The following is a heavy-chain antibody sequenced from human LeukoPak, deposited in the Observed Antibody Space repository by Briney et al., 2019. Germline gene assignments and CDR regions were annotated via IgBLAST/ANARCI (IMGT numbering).Heavy chain of an antibody. Sequence: GGSLRLSCAASGFTFSDYYMSWIRQAPGKGLEWVSYISSSGSTIYYADSVKGRFTISRDNAKNSLYLQMNSLRAEYTAVYYCARGAPNVVVTAILDDAFDIWGQGTMVTVSS. D-gene: IGHD2-21*02. CDR3: ARGAPNVVVTAILDDAFDI. CDR2: ISSSGSTI. J-gene: IGHJ3*02. CDR1: GFTFSDYY. V-gene: IGHV3-11*01.